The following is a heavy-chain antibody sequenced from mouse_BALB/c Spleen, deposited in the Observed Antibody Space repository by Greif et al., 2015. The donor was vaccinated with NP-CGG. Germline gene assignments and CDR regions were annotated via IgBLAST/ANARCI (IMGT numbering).Heavy chain of an antibody. CDR1: GYTLTSYW. V-gene: IGHV1S81*02. Sequence: QVQLQQSGAELVKPGASVKLSCKASGYTLTSYWMHWVKQRPGQGLEWIGEINPSNGRTNYNEKFKSKATLTVDKSSSTAYMQLSSLTSEDSAVYYCARSLYYYGSSYDYAMDYWGQGTSVTVSS. CDR2: INPSNGRT. CDR3: ARSLYYYGSSYDYAMDY. J-gene: IGHJ4*01. D-gene: IGHD1-1*01.